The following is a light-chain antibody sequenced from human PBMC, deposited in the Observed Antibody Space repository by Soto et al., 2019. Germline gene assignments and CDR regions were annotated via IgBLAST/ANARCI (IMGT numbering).Light chain of an antibody. V-gene: IGLV2-11*01. CDR2: DVS. J-gene: IGLJ2*01. CDR3: CSYAGSYTFVV. Sequence: QSVLTQPRSVSGSPGQSVTISCTGTSSDVGGYNYVSWYQQHPGRAPKLMIYDVSKRPSGVPDRFSGSKSGNTASLTISGLQVEDEADYHCCSYAGSYTFVVFGGGTQLTVL. CDR1: SSDVGGYNY.